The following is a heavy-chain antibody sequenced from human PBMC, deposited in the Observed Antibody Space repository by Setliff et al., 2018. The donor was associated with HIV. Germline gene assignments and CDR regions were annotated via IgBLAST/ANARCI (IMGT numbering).Heavy chain of an antibody. V-gene: IGHV4-39*01. Sequence: SETLSLTCSVSGASISSSSNSWGGIRQPPGKGLEWIGSLYSSGRTYYTSSLKSCVNISVDTSRNQFSLRLESLPAADTAIYYCAGSYGSSWFGPFDYWGQGTLVTVSS. J-gene: IGHJ4*01. CDR3: AGSYGSSWFGPFDY. CDR1: GASISSSSNS. D-gene: IGHD6-13*01. CDR2: LYSSGRT.